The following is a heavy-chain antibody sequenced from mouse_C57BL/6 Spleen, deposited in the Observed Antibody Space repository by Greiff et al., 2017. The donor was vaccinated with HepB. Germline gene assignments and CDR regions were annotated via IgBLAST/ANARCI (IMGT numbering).Heavy chain of an antibody. J-gene: IGHJ2*01. CDR1: GYTFTSYG. Sequence: QVQLKESGAELARPGASVKLSCKASGYTFTSYGISWVKQRTGQGLEWIGEIYPRSGNTYYNEKFKGKATLTADKSSSTAYMELRSLTSEDSAFYFCARITTVVAGDFDYWGQGTTLTVSS. CDR2: IYPRSGNT. CDR3: ARITTVVAGDFDY. V-gene: IGHV1-81*01. D-gene: IGHD1-1*01.